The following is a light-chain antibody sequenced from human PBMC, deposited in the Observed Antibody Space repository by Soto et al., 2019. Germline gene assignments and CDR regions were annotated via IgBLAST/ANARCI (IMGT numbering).Light chain of an antibody. CDR3: CSYAGSSTFYVV. V-gene: IGLV2-23*03. Sequence: QSALTQPASVSGSPGQSITISCTGTSSDVGSYNLVSWYQQHPGKAPKLMIYEGSRRPSGVSIRFSGSKSGNTASLTISGLQAEDEAEYYCCSYAGSSTFYVVFGGGTKLTVL. J-gene: IGLJ2*01. CDR2: EGS. CDR1: SSDVGSYNL.